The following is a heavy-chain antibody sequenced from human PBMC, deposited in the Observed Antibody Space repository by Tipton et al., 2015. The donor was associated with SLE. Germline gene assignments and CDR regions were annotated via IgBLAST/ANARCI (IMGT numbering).Heavy chain of an antibody. CDR1: GGSIISSSW. Sequence: GLVKPSGTLSLTCAVSGGSIISSSWWSWVRQPPGKGLEWIGEINHSGSTNYNPSLKSRVTISVDTSKNRISLELTFVTAADTAVYYCARGGFGGGQPFDSWGQGRLVTVSS. J-gene: IGHJ4*02. CDR3: ARGGFGGGQPFDS. CDR2: INHSGST. V-gene: IGHV4-4*02. D-gene: IGHD3-16*01.